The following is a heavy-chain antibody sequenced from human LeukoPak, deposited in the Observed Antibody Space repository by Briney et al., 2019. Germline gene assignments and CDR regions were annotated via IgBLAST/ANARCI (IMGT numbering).Heavy chain of an antibody. D-gene: IGHD3-10*01. CDR2: IIPILGIA. CDR3: ASSYMGSGSYYKTPYFDY. CDR1: GGTFSSYA. V-gene: IGHV1-69*04. Sequence: GASVKVSCKASGGTFSSYAISWVRQAPGQGLEWMGRIIPILGIANYAQKFQGRVTITADKSTSTAYVELSSLRSEDTAVYYCASSYMGSGSYYKTPYFDYWGQGTLVTVSS. J-gene: IGHJ4*02.